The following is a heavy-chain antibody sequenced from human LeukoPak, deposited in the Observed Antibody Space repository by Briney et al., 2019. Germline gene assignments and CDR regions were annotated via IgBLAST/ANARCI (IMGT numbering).Heavy chain of an antibody. CDR3: ARERAHCSGGSCSDNWFDP. J-gene: IGHJ5*02. D-gene: IGHD2-15*01. CDR1: GFTVSSNY. V-gene: IGHV3-53*01. Sequence: GGSLRLSCAASGFTVSSNYMSWVRQAPGKGLEWVSVIYSGGSTYYADSVKGRFTISRDNSKSTLYLQMNSLRAEDTAVYYCARERAHCSGGSCSDNWFDPWGQGTLVTVSS. CDR2: IYSGGST.